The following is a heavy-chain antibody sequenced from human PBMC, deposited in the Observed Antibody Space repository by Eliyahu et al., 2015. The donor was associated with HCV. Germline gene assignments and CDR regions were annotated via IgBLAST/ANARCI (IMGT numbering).Heavy chain of an antibody. D-gene: IGHD2-15*01. V-gene: IGHV3-74*01. Sequence: EVQLVESGGGLVQPGGSLRLSCAASGFXFSNDWRHWVRQAPGKGXVWVSRIDSDGSTTKYADSVQGRFTISRDNAKNSLYLQMDSLTAEDTAVYYCARDRGSGTPFDPWGQGTLVTVSS. J-gene: IGHJ5*02. CDR2: IDSDGSTT. CDR1: GFXFSNDW. CDR3: ARDRGSGTPFDP.